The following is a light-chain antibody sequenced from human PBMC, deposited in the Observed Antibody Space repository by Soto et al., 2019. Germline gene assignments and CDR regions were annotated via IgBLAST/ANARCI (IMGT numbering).Light chain of an antibody. V-gene: IGLV2-14*01. CDR3: SSYTSSSTLYV. CDR2: EVS. J-gene: IGLJ1*01. CDR1: XXXXGGYIY. Sequence: SITISCTGXXXXXGGYIYASWYQQHPGKAPKLIIYEVSNRPSGVSNRFSGSKSANTASLTISGLQAEDEADYYCSSYTSSSTLYVFGTGTKLTVV.